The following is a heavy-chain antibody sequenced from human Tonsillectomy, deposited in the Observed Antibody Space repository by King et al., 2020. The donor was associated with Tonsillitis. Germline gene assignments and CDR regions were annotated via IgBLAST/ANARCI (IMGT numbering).Heavy chain of an antibody. D-gene: IGHD4-11*01. CDR1: GFTFDDYA. V-gene: IGHV3-9*01. Sequence: VQLVESGGGLVQPGRSLRLSCAASGFTFDDYAMYWVRQAPGKGLEWVSGISWNSGSIGYADSVKGRFTISRDNAKNSLYRQMNSLRAEDTALYYCTKASTVTEDYFDYWGQGTLVTVSS. CDR3: TKASTVTEDYFDY. J-gene: IGHJ4*02. CDR2: ISWNSGSI.